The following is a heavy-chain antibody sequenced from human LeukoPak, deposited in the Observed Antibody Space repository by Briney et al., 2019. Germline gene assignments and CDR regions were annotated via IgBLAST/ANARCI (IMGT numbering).Heavy chain of an antibody. CDR1: XSYX. CDR3: XXXXXXXXXXXXXXXXXP. V-gene: IGHV3-30*02. Sequence: XSYXXHXVRQAPXKXXEWVAFIRYDGSNKYYADSVKGRFTISRDNSNXTLYLQMNSLRAEDTAVYYXXXXXXXXXXXXXXXXXXPWGXGXXXXVSS. CDR2: IRYDGSNK. J-gene: IGHJ5*02.